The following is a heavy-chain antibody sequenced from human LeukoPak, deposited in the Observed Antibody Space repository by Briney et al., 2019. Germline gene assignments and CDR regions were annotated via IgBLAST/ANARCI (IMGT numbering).Heavy chain of an antibody. J-gene: IGHJ5*02. Sequence: SETLSLTCAVYGGSFSGYYWSWIRQPPGKGLEWIGEINHSGSTNYNPSLKSRVTISVDTSKNQFSLKLSSVTAADTAVYYCARHSSGWSGWFDPWGQGTLVTVSS. D-gene: IGHD6-19*01. V-gene: IGHV4-34*01. CDR3: ARHSSGWSGWFDP. CDR2: INHSGST. CDR1: GGSFSGYY.